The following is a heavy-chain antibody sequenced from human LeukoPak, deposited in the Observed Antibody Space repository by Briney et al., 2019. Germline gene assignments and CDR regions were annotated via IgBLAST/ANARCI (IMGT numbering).Heavy chain of an antibody. V-gene: IGHV4-39*02. CDR2: IYYSGST. CDR3: ARDGYDSGFRSN. D-gene: IGHD3-10*01. Sequence: NPSETLSLTCTVSGGSISSSSYYWGWIRQPPGKGLEWIGSIYYSGSTYYNPSLKSQVTISVDTSKNQFSLKLSSVTAADTAVYYCARDGYDSGFRSNWGQGTLVTVSS. J-gene: IGHJ4*02. CDR1: GGSISSSSYY.